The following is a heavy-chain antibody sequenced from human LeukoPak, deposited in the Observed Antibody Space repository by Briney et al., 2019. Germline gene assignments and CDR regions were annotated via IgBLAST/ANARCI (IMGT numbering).Heavy chain of an antibody. CDR3: ARGYYGFWSGYPPYYYYYMDV. CDR2: TYYRSKWCN. D-gene: IGHD3-3*01. Sequence: SHTLSLICAISGDSVSSNSAAWNWITQSRARGLEWLGRTYYRSKWCNEYAVSVKSRISINPDTSKNEFYLQQNSVTREVTLVYDCARGYYGFWSGYPPYYYYYMDVWGKGITVTVSS. J-gene: IGHJ6*03. CDR1: GDSVSSNSAA. V-gene: IGHV6-1*01.